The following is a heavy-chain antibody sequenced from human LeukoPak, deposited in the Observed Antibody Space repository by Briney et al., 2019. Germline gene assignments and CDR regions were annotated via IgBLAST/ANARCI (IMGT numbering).Heavy chain of an antibody. D-gene: IGHD4-11*01. Sequence: PGGSLRLSCVASGFTFSSYEMNWVRQAPGKGREWVSYISTSGSTIYSADSVKGRFTISRDNAKNSLYLQMNSLRAEDTAVYYCARSILLTIGTYWGRGTPVTVSS. CDR3: ARSILLTIGTY. CDR1: GFTFSSYE. J-gene: IGHJ4*02. CDR2: ISTSGSTI. V-gene: IGHV3-48*03.